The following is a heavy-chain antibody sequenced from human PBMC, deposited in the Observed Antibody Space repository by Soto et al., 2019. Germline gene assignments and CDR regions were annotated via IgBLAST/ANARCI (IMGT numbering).Heavy chain of an antibody. Sequence: PSETLSLTCAFYGWSFSGYYWSLIRQPPGKGLEWIGEINHSGSTNYNPSLKSRVTISVDTSKNQFSLKLSSVTAADTAVYYCARNTFGGVIVIKALKGFDPWGQGTLVTVSS. D-gene: IGHD3-16*02. V-gene: IGHV4-34*01. CDR1: GWSFSGYY. CDR2: INHSGST. J-gene: IGHJ5*02. CDR3: ARNTFGGVIVIKALKGFDP.